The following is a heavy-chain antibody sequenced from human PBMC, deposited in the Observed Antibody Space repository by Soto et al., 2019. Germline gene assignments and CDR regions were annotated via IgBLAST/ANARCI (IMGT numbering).Heavy chain of an antibody. CDR3: ARTDPTYYYDSSGYSYFDY. V-gene: IGHV4-30-4*01. J-gene: IGHJ4*02. Sequence: SETLSLTCTVSGGSISSGDYYWSWIRQPPGKGLEWIGYIYYSGSTYYNPSLKSRVTISVDTSKNQFSLKLSSVTAADTAVYYCARTDPTYYYDSSGYSYFDYWGQGTLVTVSS. D-gene: IGHD3-22*01. CDR1: GGSISSGDYY. CDR2: IYYSGST.